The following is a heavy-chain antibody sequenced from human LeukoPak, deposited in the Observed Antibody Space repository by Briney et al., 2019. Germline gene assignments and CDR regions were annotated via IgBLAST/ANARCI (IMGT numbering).Heavy chain of an antibody. CDR3: ARHGVEMATIDPYYFDY. D-gene: IGHD5-24*01. J-gene: IGHJ4*02. CDR1: GYSFTSYW. CDR2: IYPGDSDT. V-gene: IGHV5-51*01. Sequence: GESLKISCKGSGYSFTSYWIGWARQMPGKGLEWMGIIYPGDSDTRYSPSFQGQVTISADKSISTAYLQWSSLKASDTAMYYCARHGVEMATIDPYYFDYWGQGTLVTVSS.